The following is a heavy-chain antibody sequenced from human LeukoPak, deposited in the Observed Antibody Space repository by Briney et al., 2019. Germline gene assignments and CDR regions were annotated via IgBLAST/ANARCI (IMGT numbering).Heavy chain of an antibody. V-gene: IGHV4-34*01. CDR2: INHSGST. CDR3: ARGPPGMEG. CDR1: GGSFSGYY. Sequence: KASETLSLTCAVYGGSFSGYYWSWIRQPPGKGLEWIGAINHSGSTNYNPSLKSRVTISVDTSKNQSSLKLSSVSAADTAVYYCARGPPGMEGWGQGTTVTVAS. J-gene: IGHJ6*02.